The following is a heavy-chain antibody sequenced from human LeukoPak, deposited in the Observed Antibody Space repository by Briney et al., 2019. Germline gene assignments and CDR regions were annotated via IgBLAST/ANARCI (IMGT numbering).Heavy chain of an antibody. CDR2: ISWNSGSI. J-gene: IGHJ4*02. D-gene: IGHD6-19*01. CDR1: GFTLDDYA. CDR3: AKDIRATSVAGTSGFDY. Sequence: GGSLRLSCAASGFTLDDYAMHWVRQTPGKGLEWVSGISWNSGSIDYADSVKGRFTMSRDNAKNSLYLQMNSLRAEDTALYYCAKDIRATSVAGTSGFDYWGQGTLVTVSS. V-gene: IGHV3-9*01.